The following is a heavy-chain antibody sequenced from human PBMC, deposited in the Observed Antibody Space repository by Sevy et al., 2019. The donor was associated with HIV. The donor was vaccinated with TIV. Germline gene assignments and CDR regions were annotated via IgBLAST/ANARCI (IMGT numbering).Heavy chain of an antibody. J-gene: IGHJ4*02. CDR1: GGSFSGYY. Sequence: SETLSLTCGVYGGSFSGYYWSWNRQPPGKGLEWIGEINHSGSTNYNPSLKSRVTISVDTSKNQFSLKLSSVTAADTAVYYCASSGSTVTRNSSAFYYFDYWGQGTLVTVSS. V-gene: IGHV4-34*01. CDR3: ASSGSTVTRNSSAFYYFDY. CDR2: INHSGST. D-gene: IGHD4-4*01.